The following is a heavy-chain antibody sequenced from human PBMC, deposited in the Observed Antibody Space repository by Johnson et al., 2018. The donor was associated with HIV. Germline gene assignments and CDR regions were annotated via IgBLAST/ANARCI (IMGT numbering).Heavy chain of an antibody. V-gene: IGHV3-7*03. CDR2: IKQDGSEK. CDR3: ARDRVHGGGYPTQAFDI. Sequence: MQLVESGGGLVQPGGSLRLSCAASGFTFSSYWMSWVRQAPGKGLEWVANIKQDGSEKYYVDSVKGRFTISRDNAKNSLYLQMNSLRAEDTAVYYCARDRVHGGGYPTQAFDIWGQGTMVTVSS. D-gene: IGHD1-26*01. J-gene: IGHJ3*02. CDR1: GFTFSSYW.